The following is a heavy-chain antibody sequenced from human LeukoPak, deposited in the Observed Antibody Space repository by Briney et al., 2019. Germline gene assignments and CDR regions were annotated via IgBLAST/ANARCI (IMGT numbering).Heavy chain of an antibody. D-gene: IGHD3-22*01. CDR3: ARGQHPYYYDSSGYYYVY. Sequence: SETLSLTCAVYGGSFSGYYWSWIRQPPGKGLEWIGEINHSGSTNYTPSPKSRVTISVDTTKNQFSLKLSSVTAADTAVYYCARGQHPYYYDSSGYYYVYWGQGTLVTVSS. V-gene: IGHV4-34*01. CDR2: INHSGST. J-gene: IGHJ4*02. CDR1: GGSFSGYY.